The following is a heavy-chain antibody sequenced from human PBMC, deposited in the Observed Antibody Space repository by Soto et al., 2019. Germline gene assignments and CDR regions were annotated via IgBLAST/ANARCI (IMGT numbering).Heavy chain of an antibody. D-gene: IGHD1-20*01. V-gene: IGHV4-59*01. CDR1: GGSISSYY. J-gene: IGHJ3*02. Sequence: AETLSLICTVSGGSISSYYWSWIRQPPGKGLEWIGYIYYSGSTNYYPSLKSRVTISVDTSKNQFSLKLSSVTAADTAVYYCTRASHNWNGPTMIHSQIHNAFDIWGQGTMVTVSS. CDR2: IYYSGST. CDR3: TRASHNWNGPTMIHSQIHNAFDI.